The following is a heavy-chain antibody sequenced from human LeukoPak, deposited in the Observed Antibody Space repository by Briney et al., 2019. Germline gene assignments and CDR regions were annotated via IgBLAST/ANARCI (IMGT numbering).Heavy chain of an antibody. Sequence: ASVKVSCKVSGYTLTELSMHWVRQAPGKGLEWMGGFDPEDGETIYAQKFQGRVTMTEDTSTDTAYMELRSLRSDDTAVYYCARTHYVWGSYRPVDYWGQGTLVTVSS. V-gene: IGHV1-24*01. CDR3: ARTHYVWGSYRPVDY. CDR2: FDPEDGET. CDR1: GYTLTELS. D-gene: IGHD3-16*02. J-gene: IGHJ4*02.